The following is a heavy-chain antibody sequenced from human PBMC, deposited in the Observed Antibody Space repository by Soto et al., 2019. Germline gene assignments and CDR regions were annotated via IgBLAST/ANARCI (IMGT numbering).Heavy chain of an antibody. J-gene: IGHJ5*02. CDR3: ARGRLYAGYCSSTSCRPPHWFDP. V-gene: IGHV4-59*01. Sequence: TSGTLSLTCSGSGCSISSYYWSWIRQPPGKGLEWIGYIYYSGSTNYNPSLKSRVTISVDTSKNQFSLKLSSVTAADTAVYYCARGRLYAGYCSSTSCRPPHWFDPWGHGTLVTVSS. D-gene: IGHD2-2*01. CDR1: GCSISSYY. CDR2: IYYSGST.